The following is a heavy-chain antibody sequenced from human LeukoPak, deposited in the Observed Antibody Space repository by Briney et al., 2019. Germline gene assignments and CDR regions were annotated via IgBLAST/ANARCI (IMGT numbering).Heavy chain of an antibody. D-gene: IGHD2-8*01. V-gene: IGHV3-21*01. J-gene: IGHJ4*02. CDR2: ITSNSYI. Sequence: GGSLRLSCAASGFIFSNYNMSWVRQAPGKGLEWVSSITSNSYIYYADSVKGRFTISRDNAKNSLYLQMNSLRAEDTAVYYCASNDFDYWGQGTLVTVSS. CDR3: ASNDFDY. CDR1: GFIFSNYN.